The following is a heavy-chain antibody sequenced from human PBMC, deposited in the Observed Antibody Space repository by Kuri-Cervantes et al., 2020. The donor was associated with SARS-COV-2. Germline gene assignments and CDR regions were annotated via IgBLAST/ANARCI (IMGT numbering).Heavy chain of an antibody. CDR1: TFTFNSHA. V-gene: IGHV3-23*01. Sequence: GESLKISCAASTFTFNSHALIWVRQAPGKGLEWVSSISVPGGDTNYADSVKGRFTISRDNSKDTLYLQMNSLRAEDTAVYYCATVYTMGVSLDWGQGTLVTVSS. CDR3: ATVYTMGVSLD. D-gene: IGHD3-16*01. J-gene: IGHJ4*02. CDR2: ISVPGGDT.